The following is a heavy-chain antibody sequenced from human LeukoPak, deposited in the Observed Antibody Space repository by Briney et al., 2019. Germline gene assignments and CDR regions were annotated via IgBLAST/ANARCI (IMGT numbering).Heavy chain of an antibody. V-gene: IGHV3-23*01. CDR2: ISGSGVSGGNT. J-gene: IGHJ4*02. CDR1: GFTFSSYA. D-gene: IGHD4-23*01. Sequence: GGSLRLSYAASGFTFSSYAMSWVRQAPGKGLEWVSNISGSGVSGGNTYYADSVKGRFTISRDNSKNTLYLQMNSLRTEDTAVYYCAKSGNNRFDYWGQGTLVTVSS. CDR3: AKSGNNRFDY.